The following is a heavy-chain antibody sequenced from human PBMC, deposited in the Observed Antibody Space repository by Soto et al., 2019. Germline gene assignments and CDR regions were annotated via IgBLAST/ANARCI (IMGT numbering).Heavy chain of an antibody. CDR2: IWYDGSNK. CDR3: AREDIVVVPAAAYYYYGMDV. V-gene: IGHV3-33*01. Sequence: PGGSLRLSCAASGFTFSSYGMHWVRQAPGKGLEWVAVIWYDGSNKYYADSVKGRFTISRDNSKNTLYLQMNSLRAEDTAVYYCAREDIVVVPAAAYYYYGMDVWGHGTTVTVSS. J-gene: IGHJ6*02. CDR1: GFTFSSYG. D-gene: IGHD2-2*01.